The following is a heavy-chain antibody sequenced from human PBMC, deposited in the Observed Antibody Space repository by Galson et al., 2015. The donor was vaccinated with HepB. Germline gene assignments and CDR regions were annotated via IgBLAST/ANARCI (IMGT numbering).Heavy chain of an antibody. V-gene: IGHV3-64D*06. CDR1: GFTFSSYG. Sequence: SLRLSCAASGFTFSSYGMHWVRQAPGKGLEYVSAISSNGGSTYYADSVKGRFTISRDNSKNTLYLQMSSLRAEDTAVYYCVKFKYGSSGHNWFDPWGQGTLVTVSS. D-gene: IGHD6-13*01. CDR3: VKFKYGSSGHNWFDP. J-gene: IGHJ5*02. CDR2: ISSNGGST.